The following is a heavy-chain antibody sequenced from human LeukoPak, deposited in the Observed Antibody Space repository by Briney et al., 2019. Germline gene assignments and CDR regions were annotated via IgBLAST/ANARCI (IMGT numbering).Heavy chain of an antibody. CDR2: TSASGDST. D-gene: IGHD3-22*01. J-gene: IGHJ4*02. CDR3: AKFPSDSSGYPFDY. Sequence: GGSLRLSCAASGFTLSYYAMSWVRQAPGKGLEWVSVTSASGDSTYYADSVKGRFTISRDNSKSTLYLQMNSLRAEDTAVYYCAKFPSDSSGYPFDYWGQGTLVTVSS. CDR1: GFTLSYYA. V-gene: IGHV3-23*01.